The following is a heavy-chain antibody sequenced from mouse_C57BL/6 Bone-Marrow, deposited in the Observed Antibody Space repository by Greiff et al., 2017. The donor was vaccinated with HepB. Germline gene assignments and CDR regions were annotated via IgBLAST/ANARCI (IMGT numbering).Heavy chain of an antibody. J-gene: IGHJ4*01. Sequence: QVQLKQPGAELVRPGTSVKLSCKASGYTFTSYWMHWVKQRPGQGLEWIGVIDPSDSYTNYNQKFKGKATLTVDTSSSTAYMQLRSLTSEDSAVYYCARDYGDDVGYYYAMDYWGQGTSVTVSS. D-gene: IGHD2-2*01. CDR2: IDPSDSYT. CDR3: ARDYGDDVGYYYAMDY. CDR1: GYTFTSYW. V-gene: IGHV1-59*01.